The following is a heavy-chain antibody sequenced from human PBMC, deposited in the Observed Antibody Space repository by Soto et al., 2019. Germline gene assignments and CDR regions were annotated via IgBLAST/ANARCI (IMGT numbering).Heavy chain of an antibody. CDR3: VRHRVSDMLTGAFDP. J-gene: IGHJ5*02. CDR1: GGSISSSSYF. CDR2: IYYSGST. D-gene: IGHD3-9*01. Sequence: QLQLQESGPGLVKPSETLSLTCTVSGGSISSSSYFWGWIRQPPGKGLEWIGSIYYSGSTYYNPSLKSRLSISVDSSETQCSLRLSSVTAADTALYYCVRHRVSDMLTGAFDPWGQGILVTVSS. V-gene: IGHV4-39*01.